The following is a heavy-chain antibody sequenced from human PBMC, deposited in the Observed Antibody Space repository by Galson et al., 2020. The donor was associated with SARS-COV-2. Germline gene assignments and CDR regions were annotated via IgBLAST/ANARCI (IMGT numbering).Heavy chain of an antibody. CDR3: ARQVPSNSGWYGGGWFDP. Sequence: SETLSLTCTVSGGSISSSSYYWGWIRQPPGKGLEWIGSIYYSGSTYYNPSLKSRVTISVDTSKNQFSLKLSSVTAADTAVYYCARQVPSNSGWYGGGWFDPWGQGTLVTVSS. J-gene: IGHJ5*02. CDR1: GGSISSSSYY. CDR2: IYYSGST. D-gene: IGHD6-19*01. V-gene: IGHV4-39*01.